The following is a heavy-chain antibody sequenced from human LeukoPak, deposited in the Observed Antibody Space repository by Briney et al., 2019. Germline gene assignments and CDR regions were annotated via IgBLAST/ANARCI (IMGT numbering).Heavy chain of an antibody. J-gene: IGHJ3*02. V-gene: IGHV3-48*03. CDR3: ARVGSRYWDFDI. CDR1: GFTFSNYE. CDR2: ISSTGDTI. D-gene: IGHD2-8*02. Sequence: GGSLRLSCTASGFTFSNYEMNWVRQAPRKGLEWVSYISSTGDTIYFADSLKGRFTISRDNAKDSLYLQMNSLRVEDTAIYYCARVGSRYWDFDIWGQGTMVTVSS.